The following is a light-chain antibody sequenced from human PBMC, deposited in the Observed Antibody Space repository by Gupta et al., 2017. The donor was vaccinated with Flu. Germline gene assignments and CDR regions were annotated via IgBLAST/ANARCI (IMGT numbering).Light chain of an antibody. CDR1: QSVSTS. V-gene: IGKV3-15*01. Sequence: EIVMTQSPATLSVSPGERATLSCRASQSVSTSLVWYQQKPGQAPRLLIYGASTRATGIPARFSGSGSGTEFTLSISSLQSEDIAVYYCQQYRNWPRTFGQGTKVEV. CDR3: QQYRNWPRT. J-gene: IGKJ1*01. CDR2: GAS.